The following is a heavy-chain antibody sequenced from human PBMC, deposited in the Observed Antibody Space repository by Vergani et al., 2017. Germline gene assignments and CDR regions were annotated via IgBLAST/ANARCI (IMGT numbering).Heavy chain of an antibody. Sequence: EVQLVQSGAEVKKPGESLRISCKGSGYSFTSYWISWVRQMPGKGLEWMGIIYPGDSDTRYSPSFQGQVTISADKSISTAYLQWSSLKASDTAMYYCARLQGDIVVVPAAGGRSWGQGTLVTVSS. CDR2: IYPGDSDT. J-gene: IGHJ5*02. CDR3: ARLQGDIVVVPAAGGRS. CDR1: GYSFTSYW. V-gene: IGHV5-51*01. D-gene: IGHD2-2*01.